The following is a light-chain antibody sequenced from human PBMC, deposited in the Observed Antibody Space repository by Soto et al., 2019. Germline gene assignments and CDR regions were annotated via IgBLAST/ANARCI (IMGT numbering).Light chain of an antibody. J-gene: IGKJ4*01. CDR2: DAS. Sequence: EIVLTQSPATLSLSPGEGATLSCRTSQSVGSHLAWYQQKPGQVPRLLILDASLRATGVPDRFSGSGSGTGFTLAISSLEPEDFAVYYCQPRSSCLWLNFGGGTKVESK. CDR1: QSVGSH. V-gene: IGKV3-11*01. CDR3: QPRSSCLWLN.